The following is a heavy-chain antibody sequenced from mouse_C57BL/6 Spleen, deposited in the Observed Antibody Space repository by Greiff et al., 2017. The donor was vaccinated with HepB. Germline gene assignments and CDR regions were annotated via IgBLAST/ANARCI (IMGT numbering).Heavy chain of an antibody. CDR2: IYPGDGDT. Sequence: VQLQQSGPELVKPGASVKISCKASGYAFSSPWMNWVKQRPGKGPEWIGRIYPGDGDTNYNGKFKGKATLTPDKSASTAYMQLSSLTSEDSAVYFCASPYDYDGFAYWGQGTLVTVSA. J-gene: IGHJ3*01. V-gene: IGHV1-82*01. D-gene: IGHD2-4*01. CDR1: GYAFSSPW. CDR3: ASPYDYDGFAY.